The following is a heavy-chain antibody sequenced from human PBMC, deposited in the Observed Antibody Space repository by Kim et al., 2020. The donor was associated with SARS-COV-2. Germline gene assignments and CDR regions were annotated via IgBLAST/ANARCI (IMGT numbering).Heavy chain of an antibody. CDR3: ARANNPLYNWNYVLYFDY. CDR2: IKQDGSEK. D-gene: IGHD1-7*01. J-gene: IGHJ4*02. Sequence: GGSLRLSCAASGFTFSSYWMSWVRQAPGKGLEWVANIKQDGSEKYYVDSVKGRFTISRDNAKNSLYLQMNSLRAEDTAVYYCARANNPLYNWNYVLYFDYWGQGTLVTVSS. CDR1: GFTFSSYW. V-gene: IGHV3-7*01.